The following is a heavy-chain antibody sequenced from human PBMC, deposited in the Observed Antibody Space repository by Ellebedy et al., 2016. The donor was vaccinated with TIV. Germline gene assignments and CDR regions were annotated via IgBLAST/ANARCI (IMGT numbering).Heavy chain of an antibody. CDR3: AGSPSTGY. CDR2: IYSGGST. J-gene: IGHJ4*02. V-gene: IGHV3-53*01. D-gene: IGHD4-17*01. CDR1: GFTVNNNY. Sequence: GESLKISCAASGFTVNNNYMSWVRQAPGKGLEWVSVIYSGGSTYYADSVKGRFTISRDNSKNTLYLKMNSLRAEETAVYYCAGSPSTGYWGQGTLVTVSS.